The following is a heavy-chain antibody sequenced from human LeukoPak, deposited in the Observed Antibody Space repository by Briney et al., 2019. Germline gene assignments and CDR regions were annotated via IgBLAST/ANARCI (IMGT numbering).Heavy chain of an antibody. CDR1: GYTFTSYG. CDR3: ARFHCSSTSCYNFDY. D-gene: IGHD2-2*01. CDR2: ISAYNGNT. J-gene: IGHJ4*02. V-gene: IGHV1-18*01. Sequence: ASVKVSCKAPGYTFTSYGISWVRQAPGQGLEWMGWISAYNGNTNYAQKLQGRVTMTTDTSTSTAYMELRSLRSDDTAVYYCARFHCSSTSCYNFDYWGQGTLVTVSS.